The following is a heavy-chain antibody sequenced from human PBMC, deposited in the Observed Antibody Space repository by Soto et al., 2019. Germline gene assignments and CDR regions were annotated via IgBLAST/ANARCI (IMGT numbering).Heavy chain of an antibody. Sequence: SETLSLTCTVSGGSISSYYWSWIRQPPGKGLEWIGHIYYSGSTNYNPSLKSRFTISVDTSKNPFYLKLSSVTAADTAVYYCARVGSSSSLDYYYMDVWGKGTTVTVSS. CDR1: GGSISSYY. V-gene: IGHV4-59*01. CDR2: IYYSGST. J-gene: IGHJ6*03. CDR3: ARVGSSSSLDYYYMDV. D-gene: IGHD6-6*01.